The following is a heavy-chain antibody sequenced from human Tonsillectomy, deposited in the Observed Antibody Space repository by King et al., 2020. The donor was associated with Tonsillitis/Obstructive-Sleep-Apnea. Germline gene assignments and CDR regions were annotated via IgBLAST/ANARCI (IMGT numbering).Heavy chain of an antibody. J-gene: IGHJ4*02. CDR1: GGSITTYY. CDR2: IHYSGIT. V-gene: IGHV4-59*01. Sequence: VQLQESGPGLVKPPETLSLTCTISGGSITTYYWSWIRQPPGKGLEWIGYIHYSGITNHNPSFKSRVAISVDTPKNQFSLKLSSVTAADTALYFCARGHTAFFDSWGPGILVTVSS. CDR3: ARGHTAFFDS. D-gene: IGHD2-21*02.